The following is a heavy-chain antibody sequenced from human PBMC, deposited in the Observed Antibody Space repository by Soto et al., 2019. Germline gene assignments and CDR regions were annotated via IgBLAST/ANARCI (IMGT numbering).Heavy chain of an antibody. D-gene: IGHD3-10*01. CDR2: ISGSGGIT. J-gene: IGHJ6*02. CDR1: GLTFSYFA. CDR3: ALLGRSGSGRPYYYGMDL. Sequence: EVQLLESGGGLVQPGGSLRLSCAVSGLTFSYFAMSWVRQAPGKGLEWVSAISGSGGITYYADSVKGRFTISRDNSKNTLFLQMNSLRAEDTAVYYCALLGRSGSGRPYYYGMDLWGQGTTVTVSS. V-gene: IGHV3-23*01.